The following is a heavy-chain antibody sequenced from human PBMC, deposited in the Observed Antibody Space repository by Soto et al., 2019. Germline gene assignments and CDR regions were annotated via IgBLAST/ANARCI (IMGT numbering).Heavy chain of an antibody. V-gene: IGHV4-59*01. CDR3: ARDLAAVPRAFDY. Sequence: SETLSLTCTVSGGSISSYFYIWVRQPPGKGLEWIGSVYYTGTTDYNPSLKSRVTISVDTSKTQFSLNLRSVTAADTAVYYCARDLAAVPRAFDYWGRGTLVTSPQ. D-gene: IGHD6-13*01. CDR1: GGSISSYF. CDR2: VYYTGTT. J-gene: IGHJ4*02.